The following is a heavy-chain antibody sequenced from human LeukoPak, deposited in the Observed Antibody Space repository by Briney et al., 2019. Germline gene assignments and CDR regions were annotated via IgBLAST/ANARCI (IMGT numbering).Heavy chain of an antibody. D-gene: IGHD3-9*01. V-gene: IGHV3-23*01. CDR1: GFTFSSYA. J-gene: IGHJ3*02. CDR3: AKDMPYFDWLKDDAFDI. CDR2: IIGSGGST. Sequence: PGGSLRLSCVASGFTFSSYAMSWVRQAPGKGLEWVSAIIGSGGSTYYADSVKGRFTISRDNSKNTLYLQMNSLRAEDTAVYYCAKDMPYFDWLKDDAFDIWGQGTMVTVSS.